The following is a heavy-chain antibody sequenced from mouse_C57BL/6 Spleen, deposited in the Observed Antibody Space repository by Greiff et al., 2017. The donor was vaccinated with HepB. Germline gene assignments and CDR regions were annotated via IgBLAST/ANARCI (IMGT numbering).Heavy chain of an antibody. V-gene: IGHV5-6*01. J-gene: IGHJ4*01. CDR3: ARQGHYVGAMGY. CDR2: ISSGGSYT. CDR1: GFTFSSYG. Sequence: EVKLVESGGDLVKPGGSLKLSCAASGFTFSSYGMSWVRQTPDKRLEWVATISSGGSYTYYPDSVKGRFTISRDNAKNTLYLQMSSLKSEDTAMYYCARQGHYVGAMGYWGQGTSVTVSS. D-gene: IGHD1-1*01.